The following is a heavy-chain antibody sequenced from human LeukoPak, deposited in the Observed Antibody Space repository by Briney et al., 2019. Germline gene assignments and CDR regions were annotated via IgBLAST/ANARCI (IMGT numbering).Heavy chain of an antibody. D-gene: IGHD2-2*01. CDR1: SGSMTSYY. CDR3: ARQHQMFQFTYYMDV. Sequence: PSETLSLTCTVSSGSMTSYYWSWIRDGGKGLEWIGLIYSSGTNSYNPSLKSRGSNSIDTEKKRFSLTLNSVTAADTAVYYCARQHQMFQFTYYMDVWGKGTTVTVSS. CDR2: IYSSGTN. V-gene: IGHV4-4*07. J-gene: IGHJ6*03.